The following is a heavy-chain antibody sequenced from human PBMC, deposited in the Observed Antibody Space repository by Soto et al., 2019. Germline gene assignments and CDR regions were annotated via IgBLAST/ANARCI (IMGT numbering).Heavy chain of an antibody. V-gene: IGHV4-39*01. D-gene: IGHD6-13*01. J-gene: IGHJ4*02. CDR3: ASQSPNLAAFPSR. CDR2: IYYSGST. CDR1: GGSISSSSYY. Sequence: QLQLQESGPGLVKPSETLSLTCTVSGGSISSSSYYWGWIRQPPGKGLEWIGSIYYSGSTYYNPSLKSRVTISVDTSKNQFSLKLSSVTAADTAVYYCASQSPNLAAFPSRWGQGTLVTVSS.